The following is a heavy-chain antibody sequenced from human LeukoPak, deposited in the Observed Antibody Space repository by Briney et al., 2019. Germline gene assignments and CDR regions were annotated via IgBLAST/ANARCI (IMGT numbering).Heavy chain of an antibody. J-gene: IGHJ4*02. V-gene: IGHV3-15*01. D-gene: IGHD5-18*01. CDR2: IKSQTDGGTT. CDR3: TTGTWIQLWLADY. Sequence: GGSLRLSCKGSGFTFTNACMSWVRLAPGKGLEWVGHIKSQTDGGTTDYAAPVKGRFTISRDDSKNTLYLQLNSLKTEDTAVYYCTTGTWIQLWLADYWGQRALVTVSS. CDR1: GFTFTNAC.